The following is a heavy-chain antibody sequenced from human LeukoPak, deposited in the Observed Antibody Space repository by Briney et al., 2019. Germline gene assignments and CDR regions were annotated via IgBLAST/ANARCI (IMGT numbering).Heavy chain of an antibody. CDR3: ARHLYSGNAFDI. CDR1: GGSISSYY. J-gene: IGHJ3*02. V-gene: IGHV4-59*08. Sequence: PSETLSLTCTVSGGSISSYYWSCIRQPPGKGLEWIGYIYYSGSTNYNPSLKSRVTISVDTSKNQFSLKLSSVTAADTAVYYCARHLYSGNAFDIWGQGTMVTVSS. D-gene: IGHD3-10*01. CDR2: IYYSGST.